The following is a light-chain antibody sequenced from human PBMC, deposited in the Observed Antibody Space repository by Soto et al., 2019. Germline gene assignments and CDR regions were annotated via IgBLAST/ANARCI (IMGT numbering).Light chain of an antibody. CDR2: DAS. CDR3: QQRSN. Sequence: EIVLTQSTATLSLSPGERATLSCRASQSVSSYLAWYQQKPGQAPRLLIYDASNRATGIPARFSGSGSGTDFTLTISSLEPEDFAVYYCQQRSNFGGGTKVDIK. J-gene: IGKJ4*01. CDR1: QSVSSY. V-gene: IGKV3-11*01.